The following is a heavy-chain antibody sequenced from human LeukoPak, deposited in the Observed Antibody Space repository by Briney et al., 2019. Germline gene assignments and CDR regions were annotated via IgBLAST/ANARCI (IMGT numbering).Heavy chain of an antibody. CDR2: MNPNSGNT. J-gene: IGHJ6*03. D-gene: IGHD5-18*01. CDR1: GYTFTSYD. CDR3: ARCGYSYGYGYYYYYMDV. Sequence: ASVTVSCRASGYTFTSYDINWVRQATGQGLEWMGWMNPNSGNTGYAQKFQGRVTMTRNTSISTAYMELSSLRSEDTAVYYCARCGYSYGYGYYYYYMDVWGKGTTVTISS. V-gene: IGHV1-8*01.